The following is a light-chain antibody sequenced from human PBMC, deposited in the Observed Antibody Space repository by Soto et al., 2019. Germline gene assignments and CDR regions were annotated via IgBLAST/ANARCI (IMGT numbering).Light chain of an antibody. V-gene: IGLV2-14*01. J-gene: IGLJ3*02. CDR3: TSFTTSRTWV. Sequence: QSALTQPASVSGSPGQSITISCTGASSDVGAYNYVSWFQQYPGKAPKLMIFEVNNRPSGVSSRFSGSKSGNTASLTISGLQAEDEADYYCTSFTTSRTWVFGGGTQLTVL. CDR2: EVN. CDR1: SSDVGAYNY.